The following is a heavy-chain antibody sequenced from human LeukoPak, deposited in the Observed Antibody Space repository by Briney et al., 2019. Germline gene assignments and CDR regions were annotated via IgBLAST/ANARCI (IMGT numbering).Heavy chain of an antibody. D-gene: IGHD6-13*01. CDR2: ISSNGGST. CDR1: GFTFSSYA. V-gene: IGHV3-64D*06. J-gene: IGHJ4*02. Sequence: GGSLRLSCSASGFTFSSYAMHWVRQAPGKGLEYVSTISSNGGSTYYADSVKGRFTISRDNSKNTLYLQMSSLRAEDTGLYYCVEGGQAAADYIDYWGQGTLVTVSS. CDR3: VEGGQAAADYIDY.